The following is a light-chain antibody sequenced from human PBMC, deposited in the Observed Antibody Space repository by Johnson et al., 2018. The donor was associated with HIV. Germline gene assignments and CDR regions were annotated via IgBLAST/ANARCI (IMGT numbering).Light chain of an antibody. CDR1: SSNIGNNY. Sequence: VLTQPPSVSAAPGQKVTISCSGSSSNIGNNYVSWYQQLPGTAPKLLIYENTKRPSGIPDRFSGSKSGTSATLGITGLQTGDEADYYCGRWDDSLSTYVFGTGTKVTVL. V-gene: IGLV1-51*02. CDR2: ENT. J-gene: IGLJ1*01. CDR3: GRWDDSLSTYV.